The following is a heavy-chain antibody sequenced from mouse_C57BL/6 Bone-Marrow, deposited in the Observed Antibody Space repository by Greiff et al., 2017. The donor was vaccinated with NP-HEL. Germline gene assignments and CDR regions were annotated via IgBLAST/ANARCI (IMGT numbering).Heavy chain of an antibody. Sequence: QVQLQQSGAELVRPGTSVKMSCKASGYTFTNYWIGWAKQRPGHGLEWIGDIYPGGGYTNYNEKFKGKATLTADKSSSTAYMQFSSLTSEDSAIYYCARVYDGYSYYYAMDYWGQGTSVTVSS. D-gene: IGHD2-3*01. CDR2: IYPGGGYT. V-gene: IGHV1-63*01. CDR1: GYTFTNYW. CDR3: ARVYDGYSYYYAMDY. J-gene: IGHJ4*01.